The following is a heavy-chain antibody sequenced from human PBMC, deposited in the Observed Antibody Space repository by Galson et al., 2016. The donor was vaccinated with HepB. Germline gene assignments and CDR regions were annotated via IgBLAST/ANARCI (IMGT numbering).Heavy chain of an antibody. CDR1: GFTFRNYG. CDR2: IKSNVVGGPT. V-gene: IGHV3-15*01. Sequence: SLRLSCAASGFTFRNYGMTWVRQAPGKGLEFIGRIKSNVVGGPTDYGAPVKGRFTISRDDSQNTVYLQMNSLQTEDTAVYYCTWTGFSWFDSWGQGTLVTVPS. D-gene: IGHD1-14*01. J-gene: IGHJ5*01. CDR3: TWTGFSWFDS.